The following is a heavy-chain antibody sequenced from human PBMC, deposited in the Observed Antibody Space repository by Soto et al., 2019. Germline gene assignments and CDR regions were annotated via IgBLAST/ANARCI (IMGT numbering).Heavy chain of an antibody. J-gene: IGHJ4*02. V-gene: IGHV3-9*01. CDR3: ARVTRGITDTL. D-gene: IGHD1-20*01. Sequence: PGGSPRLSCAASGFSFNEHAIHWVRQAPGKGLEWVSGISWNSGDMVFADSVKGRFSISRDNAKNSLFLQMSSLRAEDTAVYYCARVTRGITDTLWGQGTLVTVSS. CDR2: ISWNSGDM. CDR1: GFSFNEHA.